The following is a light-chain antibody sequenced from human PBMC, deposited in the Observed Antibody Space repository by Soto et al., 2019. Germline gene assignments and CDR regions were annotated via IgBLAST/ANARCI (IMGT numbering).Light chain of an antibody. J-gene: IGKJ1*01. CDR2: AAS. CDR3: QQYYSYPRT. CDR1: QGISSY. Sequence: AIRMTQSPSSLSASTGDRVTITCRASQGISSYLAWYQQKPGKAPKLLIYAASTLQCGVPSRFSGSVSGTDFTLTISCLQSEDFATYCCQQYYSYPRTFGQGTKVEIK. V-gene: IGKV1-8*01.